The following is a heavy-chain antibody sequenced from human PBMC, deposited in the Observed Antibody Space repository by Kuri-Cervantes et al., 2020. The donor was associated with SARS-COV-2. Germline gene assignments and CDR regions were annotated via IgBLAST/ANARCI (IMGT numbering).Heavy chain of an antibody. CDR1: GGSISSYY. CDR2: IYYSGST. V-gene: IGHV4-59*01. CDR3: AYTTVTGYFQH. J-gene: IGHJ1*01. D-gene: IGHD4-17*01. Sequence: SETLSLTCTVSGGSISSYYWSWIRQPPGKGLEWIGYIYYSGSTNYNPSLKSRVTISVDTSKNQFSLKLGSVTAADTAVYYCAYTTVTGYFQHWGQGTLVTVSS.